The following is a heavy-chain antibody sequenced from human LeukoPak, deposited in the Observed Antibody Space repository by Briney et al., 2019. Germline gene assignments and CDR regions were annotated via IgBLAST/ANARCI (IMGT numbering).Heavy chain of an antibody. V-gene: IGHV4-61*01. CDR2: IYYSGST. J-gene: IGHJ4*02. Sequence: SETLSLTCTVSGGSVSSGSYYWSWIRQPPGKGLEWIGYIYYSGSTNYNPSLKSRVTISVDTSKNQFSLKLSSVTAADTAVYYCARGGKGQYSSSSGSFDYWGQGTLVTVSS. CDR1: GGSVSSGSYY. CDR3: ARGGKGQYSSSSGSFDY. D-gene: IGHD6-6*01.